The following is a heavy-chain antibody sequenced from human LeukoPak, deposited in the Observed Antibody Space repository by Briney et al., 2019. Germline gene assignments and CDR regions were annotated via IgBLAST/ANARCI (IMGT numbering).Heavy chain of an antibody. V-gene: IGHV4-4*07. CDR2: IYTSGST. CDR1: DGSISSYY. Sequence: SETLSLTCTVSDGSISSYYWSWIRQPAGKGLEWIGRIYTSGSTNYNPSLQSRVIISLNTSKNQFSLKLSSVTAADTAVYFCARYDSSGHHHLGAFDIWGQGTMVTVSS. J-gene: IGHJ3*02. CDR3: ARYDSSGHHHLGAFDI. D-gene: IGHD3-22*01.